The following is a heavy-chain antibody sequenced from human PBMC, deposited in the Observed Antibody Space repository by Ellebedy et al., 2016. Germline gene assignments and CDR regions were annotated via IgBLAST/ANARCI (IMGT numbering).Heavy chain of an antibody. CDR3: ARSGYSG. Sequence: GGSLRLXCAATGFDFRSYGITWVRQAAGKGLEWVSYISSSGSTTYYADSVKGRFTISRDNANNSLYLQMSSLRAEDTAVYYCARSGYSGWGQGTQVIVSS. D-gene: IGHD5-12*01. CDR2: ISSSGSTT. J-gene: IGHJ4*02. CDR1: GFDFRSYG. V-gene: IGHV3-48*03.